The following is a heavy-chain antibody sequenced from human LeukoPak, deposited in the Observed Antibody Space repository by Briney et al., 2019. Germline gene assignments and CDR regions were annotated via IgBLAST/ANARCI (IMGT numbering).Heavy chain of an antibody. CDR2: ISAYNGNT. Sequence: ASVKVSCKASGYTFTSYGISWVRQAPGQGLEWMGWISAYNGNTNYAQKLQGRVTMTTDTSTSTAYMELRNLRSDDTAVYYCARERPDNTYYDFWSGYYPLFDYWGQGTLVTVSS. CDR1: GYTFTSYG. V-gene: IGHV1-18*01. D-gene: IGHD3-3*01. CDR3: ARERPDNTYYDFWSGYYPLFDY. J-gene: IGHJ4*02.